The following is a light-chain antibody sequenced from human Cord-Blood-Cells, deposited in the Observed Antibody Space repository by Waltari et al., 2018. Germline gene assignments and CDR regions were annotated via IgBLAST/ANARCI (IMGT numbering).Light chain of an antibody. CDR1: QSVSSY. Sequence: VFTQSPATLSYSPAERATHTCRASQSVSSYLAWYQQKPGQAPRLLIYDAYNRDTGIPARFSGSGSGTDFTLTISSLEPEDFAVYYCQQRSNWPYTFGQGTKLEIK. V-gene: IGKV3-11*01. J-gene: IGKJ2*01. CDR3: QQRSNWPYT. CDR2: DAY.